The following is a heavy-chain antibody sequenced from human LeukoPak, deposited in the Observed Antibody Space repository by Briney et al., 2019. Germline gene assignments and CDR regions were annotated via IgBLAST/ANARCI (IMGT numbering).Heavy chain of an antibody. J-gene: IGHJ4*02. CDR3: ARGGHYDFWSGVKRPFDY. Sequence: GGSLRLSCAASGFTVSSNYMSWARQAPGKGLEWVSVIYSGGSTYYADSVKGRFTISRDNSKNTLYLQMNSLRAEDTAVYYCARGGHYDFWSGVKRPFDYWGQGTLVTVSS. CDR2: IYSGGST. CDR1: GFTVSSNY. D-gene: IGHD3-3*01. V-gene: IGHV3-66*01.